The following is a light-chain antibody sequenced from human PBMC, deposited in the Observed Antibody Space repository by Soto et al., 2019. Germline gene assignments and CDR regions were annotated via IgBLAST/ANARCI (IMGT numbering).Light chain of an antibody. J-gene: IGLJ2*01. CDR3: QSSDSSLSGVL. CDR2: DTI. V-gene: IGLV1-40*01. CDR1: SSNIGAGYG. Sequence: QSVLTQSPSVSGAPGQRVTISCTGSSSNIGAGYGVHWYQQLPGTAPKLLIYDTINRPSGVPDRFSGSKSGTSASLAITGLQAEDEADYYCQSSDSSLSGVLFGGGTKLTVL.